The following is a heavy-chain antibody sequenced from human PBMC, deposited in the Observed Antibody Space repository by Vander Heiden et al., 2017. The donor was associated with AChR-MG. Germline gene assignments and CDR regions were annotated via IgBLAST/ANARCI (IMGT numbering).Heavy chain of an antibody. Sequence: QVQLQQWGAGLLKPSETLSLTCAVYGGSFSGYYWSWICQPPGKGLEWIGEINHSGSTNYNPSLKSRVTISVDTSKNQFSLKLSSVTAADTAVYYCARGLSADSSGYYVDYWGQGTLVTVSS. CDR2: INHSGST. CDR1: GGSFSGYY. D-gene: IGHD3-22*01. J-gene: IGHJ4*02. V-gene: IGHV4-34*01. CDR3: ARGLSADSSGYYVDY.